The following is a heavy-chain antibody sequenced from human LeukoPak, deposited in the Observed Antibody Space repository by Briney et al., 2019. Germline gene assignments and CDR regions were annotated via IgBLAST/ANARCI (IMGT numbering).Heavy chain of an antibody. V-gene: IGHV3-48*01. CDR3: ARGYSSSSWNWFDP. J-gene: IGHJ5*02. CDR2: ISSSSSTI. Sequence: GGSLRLSCAASGFTVSSNYMSWVRQAPGKGLEWVSYISSSSSTIYYADSVKGRFTISRDNAKNSLYLQMNSLRAEDTAVYYCARGYSSSSWNWFDPWGQGTLVTVSS. CDR1: GFTVSSNY. D-gene: IGHD6-6*01.